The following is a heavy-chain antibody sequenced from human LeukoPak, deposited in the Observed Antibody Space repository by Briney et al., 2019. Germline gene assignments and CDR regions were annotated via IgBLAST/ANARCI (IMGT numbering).Heavy chain of an antibody. V-gene: IGHV1-46*01. J-gene: IGHJ4*02. CDR3: ARDPGDAYYDFWSGYQVPPLDY. Sequence: ASVKVSCKASGYTFTSYYMHWVRQAPGQGLEWMGIINPSGGSTSYAQKFQGRVTMTRDTSTSTVYMELRSLRSDDTAVYYCARDPGDAYYDFWSGYQVPPLDYWGQGTLVTVSS. CDR2: INPSGGST. D-gene: IGHD3-3*01. CDR1: GYTFTSYY.